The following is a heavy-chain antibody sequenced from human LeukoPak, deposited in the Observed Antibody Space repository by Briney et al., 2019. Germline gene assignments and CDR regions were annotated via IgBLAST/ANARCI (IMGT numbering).Heavy chain of an antibody. J-gene: IGHJ5*02. CDR1: GFTFSSYG. D-gene: IGHD3-22*01. Sequence: PGRSLRLSCAASGFTFSSYGMHWVRQAPGKGLEWVAVISYDGSNKYYADSVKGRFTISRDNAMNTVYLQMNSLRAEDTAVYYCARVLSGSWDWFDPWGQGTLVTVSS. CDR3: ARVLSGSWDWFDP. CDR2: ISYDGSNK. V-gene: IGHV3-30*03.